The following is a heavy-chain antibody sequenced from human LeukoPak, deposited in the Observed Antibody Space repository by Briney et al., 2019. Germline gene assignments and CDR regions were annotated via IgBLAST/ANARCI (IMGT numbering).Heavy chain of an antibody. D-gene: IGHD2-8*02. V-gene: IGHV5-51*01. CDR2: IYPGDSDT. CDR3: ARDLDTGGYNFNY. J-gene: IGHJ4*02. Sequence: PGESLKISCKASGYSFTNYWIGWVRQMPGKGLEWMGLIYPGDSDTRYSPSFQGQVTISADKSITTAYLQWSSLEASDTAMYYCARDLDTGGYNFNYWGQGTPVTVSS. CDR1: GYSFTNYW.